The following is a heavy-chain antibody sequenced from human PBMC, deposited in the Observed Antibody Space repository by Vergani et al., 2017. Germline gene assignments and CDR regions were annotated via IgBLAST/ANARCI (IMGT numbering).Heavy chain of an antibody. CDR1: GFTLSKYW. V-gene: IGHV3-7*01. D-gene: IGHD2-21*01. CDR2: IEDDGDDK. CDR3: ARDIPRGASYFDF. Sequence: EVQLVESGGGFVRPGESLRLPCAASGFTLSKYWMTWVRQAPGKGLEWVANIEDDGDDKNYADSVKGRFTISRDNADNSVYLQMNSLRPVDTAVYYCARDIPRGASYFDFWGRGALVIVSS. J-gene: IGHJ4*02.